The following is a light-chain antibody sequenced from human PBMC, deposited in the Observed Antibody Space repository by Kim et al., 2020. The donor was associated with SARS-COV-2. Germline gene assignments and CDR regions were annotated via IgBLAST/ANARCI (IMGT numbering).Light chain of an antibody. V-gene: IGLV1-44*01. J-gene: IGLJ3*02. Sequence: QSVLTQPPSASGTAGQRVTISCSGGNSNIGSNTVNWYQQFPGTAPKLLVYSNSQRPSGVPDRFSGSKSGTSASLTISGPQSGDEALYYCAAWDDSVNGWLFGGGTQLTVL. CDR3: AAWDDSVNGWL. CDR2: SNS. CDR1: NSNIGSNT.